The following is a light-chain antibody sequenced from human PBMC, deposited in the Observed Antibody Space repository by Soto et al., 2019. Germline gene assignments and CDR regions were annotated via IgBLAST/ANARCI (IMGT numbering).Light chain of an antibody. CDR3: GSWDSSLSLVV. V-gene: IGLV1-51*01. Sequence: QSVLTQPPSVSAAPGQKVTISCSGSSSNIGGNSVSWYQQLPGTAPKLLIYDDNKRPSGIPDRFSGSKSGTSATLGITGFQTGDEADYYCGSWDSSLSLVVFGGGTKVTVL. J-gene: IGLJ2*01. CDR1: SSNIGGNS. CDR2: DDN.